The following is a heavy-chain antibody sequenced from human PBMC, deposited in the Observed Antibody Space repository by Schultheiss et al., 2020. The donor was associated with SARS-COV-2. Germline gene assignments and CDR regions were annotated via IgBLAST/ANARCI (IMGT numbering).Heavy chain of an antibody. CDR3: ARDLGRVDGYYYYDSSKCLDY. D-gene: IGHD3-22*01. J-gene: IGHJ4*02. CDR2: ISSSSSTI. V-gene: IGHV3-11*01. Sequence: GGSLRLSCTASGFTFGDYAMSWFRQAPGKGLEWVSYISSSSSTIYYADSVKGRFTISRDNAKNSLYLQMNSLRAEDTAVYYCARDLGRVDGYYYYDSSKCLDYWGQGTLVTVSS. CDR1: GFTFGDYA.